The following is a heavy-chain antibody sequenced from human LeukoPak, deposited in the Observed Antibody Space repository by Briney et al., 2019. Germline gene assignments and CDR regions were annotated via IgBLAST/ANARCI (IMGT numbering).Heavy chain of an antibody. J-gene: IGHJ5*02. Sequence: PSETLSLTCTVSGYSISSGYYWGWIRQPPGKGLEWIGSIYHSGSTNYNPSLKSRVTISVDTSKNQFSLKLSSVTAADTAVYYCARSPYCSGGSCYYNWFDPWGQGTLVTVSS. CDR1: GYSISSGYY. CDR2: IYHSGST. D-gene: IGHD2-15*01. V-gene: IGHV4-38-2*02. CDR3: ARSPYCSGGSCYYNWFDP.